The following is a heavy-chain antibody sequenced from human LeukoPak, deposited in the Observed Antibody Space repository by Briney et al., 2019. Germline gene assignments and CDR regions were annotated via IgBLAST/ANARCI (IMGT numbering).Heavy chain of an antibody. V-gene: IGHV1-46*01. CDR3: ARDSGMVRGTVDY. J-gene: IGHJ4*02. D-gene: IGHD3-10*01. Sequence: ASVKVSCKSSGYTFTSYYMYWVRQAPGQGLEWMGIINPSGGSTSYAQKFQGRVTMTRDTSTSTVYMELSSQRSEDTAVYYCARDSGMVRGTVDYWGRGTLVTVSS. CDR1: GYTFTSYY. CDR2: INPSGGST.